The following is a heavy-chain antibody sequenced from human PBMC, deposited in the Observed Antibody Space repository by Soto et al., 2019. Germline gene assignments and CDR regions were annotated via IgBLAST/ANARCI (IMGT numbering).Heavy chain of an antibody. CDR3: VRFWGPMASLVDDF. CDR1: GFTFSNFG. J-gene: IGHJ4*02. D-gene: IGHD3-16*01. Sequence: QVHLVESGGGVVQPGRSLRLSCAASGFTFSNFGMLWVRQAPGKGLAWVAAITYTGSTKYYADSVKGRFTISRSTSTNTLFRPMSSLRPEDTAVYYCVRFWGPMASLVDDFWGQGTPVTVSS. V-gene: IGHV3-30*03. CDR2: ITYTGSTK.